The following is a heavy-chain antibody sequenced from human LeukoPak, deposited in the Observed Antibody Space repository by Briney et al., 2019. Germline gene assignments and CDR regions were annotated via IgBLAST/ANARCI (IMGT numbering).Heavy chain of an antibody. CDR1: GFTFSSYS. J-gene: IGHJ4*02. CDR2: ISSSSSYI. D-gene: IGHD3-10*01. CDR3: AKTKPIWFGELFLDY. V-gene: IGHV3-21*04. Sequence: PGGSLRLSCAASGFTFSSYSMNWVRQAPGKGLEWVSSISSSSSYIYYADSVKGRFTISRDNAKNSLYLQMNSLRAEDTAVYYCAKTKPIWFGELFLDYWGQGTLVTVSS.